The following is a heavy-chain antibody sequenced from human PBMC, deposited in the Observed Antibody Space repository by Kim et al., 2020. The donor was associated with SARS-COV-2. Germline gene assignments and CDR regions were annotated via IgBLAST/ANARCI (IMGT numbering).Heavy chain of an antibody. Sequence: ADAGSVKGRFTISRENAKSTLYLQMNRLRSEDTAFYYCARDDGSGSLDYWGQGTLVTVSS. D-gene: IGHD3-10*01. J-gene: IGHJ4*02. V-gene: IGHV3-9*01. CDR3: ARDDGSGSLDY.